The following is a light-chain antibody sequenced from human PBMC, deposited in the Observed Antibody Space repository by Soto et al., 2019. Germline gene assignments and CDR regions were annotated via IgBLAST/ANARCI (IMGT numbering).Light chain of an antibody. V-gene: IGKV1-33*01. CDR2: DVS. CDR3: QHYDTLVLT. J-gene: IGKJ4*01. CDR1: QDIGNF. Sequence: DIQMTQSPSSLSASVGDSVTITCQASQDIGNFLNWYQQRPGQAPKLLIYDVSNLQSGVPSRYSGSGSGTHFSLTIRSLQPEDVAIYCCQHYDTLVLTFGGGTKVEIK.